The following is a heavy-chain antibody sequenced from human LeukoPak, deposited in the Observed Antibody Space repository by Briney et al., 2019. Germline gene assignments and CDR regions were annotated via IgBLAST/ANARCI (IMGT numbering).Heavy chain of an antibody. Sequence: ASVKVSCKASGYTFTSYAMNWVRQAPGQGLEWMGWINTNTGNPTYAQGFTGRFVFSLDTSVSTAYLQISSLKAEDTAVYYCAREGKYQLLNWFDPWGQGTLVTVSS. CDR2: INTNTGNP. J-gene: IGHJ5*02. D-gene: IGHD2-2*01. CDR1: GYTFTSYA. CDR3: AREGKYQLLNWFDP. V-gene: IGHV7-4-1*02.